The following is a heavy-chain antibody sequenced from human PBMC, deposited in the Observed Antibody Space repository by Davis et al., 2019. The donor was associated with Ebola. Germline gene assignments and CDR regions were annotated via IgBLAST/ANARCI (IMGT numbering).Heavy chain of an antibody. D-gene: IGHD3-3*01. CDR1: GYTYTSYY. Sequence: ASVKVSCKASGYTYTSYYVHWVRQAPGQGLEWMGIINPSGGHTNYAQNFQGRITMTRDTSTSTVYMELSSLRAEDTAVYYCAREHDFWSAYFDYWGQGTLVTVSS. CDR2: INPSGGHT. V-gene: IGHV1-46*01. CDR3: AREHDFWSAYFDY. J-gene: IGHJ4*02.